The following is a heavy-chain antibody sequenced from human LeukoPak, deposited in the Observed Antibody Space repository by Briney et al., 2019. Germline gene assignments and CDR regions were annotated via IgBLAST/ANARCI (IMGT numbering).Heavy chain of an antibody. CDR1: GGTFSSYA. Sequence: SVKVSCTASGGTFSSYAISWVRQAPGQGLEWMGRIIPILGIANYAQKFQGRVTITADKSTSTAYMELSSLRSEDTAVYYCARVGMFGELLSPYYYGMDVWGQGTTVTVSS. CDR3: ARVGMFGELLSPYYYGMDV. CDR2: IIPILGIA. D-gene: IGHD3-10*02. V-gene: IGHV1-69*04. J-gene: IGHJ6*02.